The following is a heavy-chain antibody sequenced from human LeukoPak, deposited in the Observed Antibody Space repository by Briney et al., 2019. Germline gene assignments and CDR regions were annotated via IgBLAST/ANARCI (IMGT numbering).Heavy chain of an antibody. CDR2: ITDVSSSI. J-gene: IGHJ5*02. CDR1: GFSFSTYS. V-gene: IGHV3-48*04. Sequence: GGSLRLSCAASGFSFSTYSMNWVRQAPGKGLEWLSYITDVSSSIFYAESVKGRFTIYRDNAKNSLYLQMNSLRAEDTAVYHCAKEPGPWGQGTLVTVSS. D-gene: IGHD1-14*01. CDR3: AKEPGP.